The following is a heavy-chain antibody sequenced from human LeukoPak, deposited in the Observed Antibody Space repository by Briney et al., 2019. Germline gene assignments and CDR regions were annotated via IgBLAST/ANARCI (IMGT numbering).Heavy chain of an antibody. CDR3: ARDVNWGFDY. Sequence: GGSLRLSCAASGFTFSDYSLNWVRQAPGKGLEWIVNIRGTGGGVYYAASVEGRFTISRDNAKNSLDLQMNSLTVVDTALYYCARDVNWGFDYWGQGALVTVSS. CDR2: IRGTGGGV. V-gene: IGHV3-48*04. J-gene: IGHJ4*02. CDR1: GFTFSDYS. D-gene: IGHD7-27*01.